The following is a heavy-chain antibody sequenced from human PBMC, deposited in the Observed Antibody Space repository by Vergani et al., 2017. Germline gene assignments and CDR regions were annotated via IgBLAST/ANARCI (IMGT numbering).Heavy chain of an antibody. CDR3: ARVFDSSGSYYPYYYYMDV. J-gene: IGHJ6*03. D-gene: IGHD3-22*01. Sequence: QVQLVQSGAEVKKPGSSVKVSCKASGGTFSSYAISWVRQAPGQGLEWMGGIIPIFGTANYAQKFQGRVTITADESTSTAYMELSSLRSEDTAVYYCARVFDSSGSYYPYYYYMDVWSKGTTVTVSS. CDR1: GGTFSSYA. V-gene: IGHV1-69*01. CDR2: IIPIFGTA.